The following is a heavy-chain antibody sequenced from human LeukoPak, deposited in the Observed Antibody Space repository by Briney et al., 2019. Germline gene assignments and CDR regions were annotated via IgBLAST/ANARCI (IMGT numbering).Heavy chain of an antibody. CDR3: AREFSTNWFDP. Sequence: SETLSLTCTVSGASISSYYWSWIRQPAGKGLEWIGRIYATGSTNYNPSLESRVTMSVDTSKNHLSLKVTSVTAADTAVYYCAREFSTNWFDPWGQGTLVPVSS. J-gene: IGHJ5*02. V-gene: IGHV4-4*07. CDR1: GASISSYY. CDR2: IYATGST.